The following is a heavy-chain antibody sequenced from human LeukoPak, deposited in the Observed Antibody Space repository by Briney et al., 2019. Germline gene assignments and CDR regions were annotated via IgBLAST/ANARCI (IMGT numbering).Heavy chain of an antibody. Sequence: GGSLRLSCAASGLGFSGYYMSWIRQAPGKGLEWVSYISSSGNTVYYADSVKGRFTISRDNAKNSLYLQMNSLRAEDTAVYYCARETRWDFDSWGQGTLVTVSS. J-gene: IGHJ4*02. CDR3: ARETRWDFDS. CDR1: GLGFSGYY. D-gene: IGHD5-24*01. V-gene: IGHV3-11*04. CDR2: ISSSGNTV.